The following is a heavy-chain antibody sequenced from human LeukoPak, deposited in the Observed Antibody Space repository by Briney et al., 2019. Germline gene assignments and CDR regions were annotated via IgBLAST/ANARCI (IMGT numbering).Heavy chain of an antibody. V-gene: IGHV3-66*02. Sequence: PGGSLRLSCAASGFTVSSNYMSWVRQAPGKGLEWVSVIYSGGSTYYADSVKGRFTISRDNSKNTLYLQMNSLRAEDTAVYYCARDRLTYSSSWSPTYWGQGTLVTVSS. CDR1: GFTVSSNY. D-gene: IGHD6-13*01. CDR3: ARDRLTYSSSWSPTY. J-gene: IGHJ4*02. CDR2: IYSGGST.